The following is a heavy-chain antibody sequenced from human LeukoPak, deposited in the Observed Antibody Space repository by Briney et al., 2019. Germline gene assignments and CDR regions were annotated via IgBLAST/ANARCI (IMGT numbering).Heavy chain of an antibody. CDR2: INPSGGST. Sequence: ASVKVSCKASGYTFTSYYMHWVRQAPGQGLEWMGIINPSGGSTSYAQKFQGRVTMTRDTSTSTVHMELSSLRSEDTAVYYCAKPSITGTTNPYYYGMDVWGQGTTVTVSS. J-gene: IGHJ6*02. CDR1: GYTFTSYY. D-gene: IGHD1-7*01. CDR3: AKPSITGTTNPYYYGMDV. V-gene: IGHV1-46*01.